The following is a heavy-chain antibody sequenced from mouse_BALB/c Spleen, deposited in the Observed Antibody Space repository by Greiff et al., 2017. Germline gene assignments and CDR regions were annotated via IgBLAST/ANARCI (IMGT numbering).Heavy chain of an antibody. Sequence: VKLMESGPDLVAPSQSLSITCTVSGFSLTSYGVHWVRQPPGKGLEWLVVIWSDGSTTYNSALKSRLSISKDNSKSQVFLKMNSLQTDDTAMYYCARHAYYDYDDAMDYWGQGTSVTVSS. CDR1: GFSLTSYG. J-gene: IGHJ4*01. CDR2: IWSDGST. CDR3: ARHAYYDYDDAMDY. D-gene: IGHD2-4*01. V-gene: IGHV2-6-2*01.